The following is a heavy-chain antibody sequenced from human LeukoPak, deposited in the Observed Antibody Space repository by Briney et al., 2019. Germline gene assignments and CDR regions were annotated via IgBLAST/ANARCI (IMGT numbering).Heavy chain of an antibody. CDR3: VREILKFDI. J-gene: IGHJ3*02. CDR1: GYTFTSYS. Sequence: ASVKVSCKATGYTFTSYSMNWVRQAPAPGLEWMGWIITNTGNPPYAQGVTGRFVFSLDTSVNTAYLQINNLKAEDTAVYYRVREILKFDIWGQGTMVTVSS. V-gene: IGHV7-4-1*02. CDR2: IITNTGNP.